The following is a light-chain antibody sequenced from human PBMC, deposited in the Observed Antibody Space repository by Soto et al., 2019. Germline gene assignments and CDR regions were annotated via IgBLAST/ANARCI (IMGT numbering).Light chain of an antibody. Sequence: DIQMNQSPSTLSASVGDRVTITCRASQSISSWVAWYQQKPGKAPKLLIYDASSLESGVPSRFSGSGSGTHFTLVISSLQPEDFATYYCQQLNTYPVTFCGGTNVDIK. CDR3: QQLNTYPVT. V-gene: IGKV1-5*01. J-gene: IGKJ4*01. CDR1: QSISSW. CDR2: DAS.